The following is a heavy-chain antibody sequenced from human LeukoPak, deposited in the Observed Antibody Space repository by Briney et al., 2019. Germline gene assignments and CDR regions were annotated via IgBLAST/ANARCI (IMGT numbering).Heavy chain of an antibody. CDR1: GGSISSGGYY. D-gene: IGHD6-13*01. V-gene: IGHV4-31*03. J-gene: IGHJ4*02. Sequence: PSETLSLTCTVSGGSISSGGYYWSWIRQHPGKGLEWIGYIYYSGSTYYNPSLKSRVTILVDTSKNQFSLELSSVTAADTAVYYCARAAAGTRLIDYWGQGTLVTVSS. CDR3: ARAAAGTRLIDY. CDR2: IYYSGST.